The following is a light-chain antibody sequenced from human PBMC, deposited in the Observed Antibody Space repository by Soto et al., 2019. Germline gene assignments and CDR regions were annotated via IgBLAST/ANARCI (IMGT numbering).Light chain of an antibody. J-gene: IGKJ1*01. CDR3: QQRSNWPRT. CDR1: QSVSSY. V-gene: IGKV3-11*01. CDR2: DAS. Sequence: EIVLTQSPATLSLSPGEAATLSCRASQSVSSYLAWYQQKPGQAPRLLIYDASNRATCIPVRFSGSGSGTDFTLDICSLAPEDFAIYYCQQRSNWPRTFGQGTKVEIK.